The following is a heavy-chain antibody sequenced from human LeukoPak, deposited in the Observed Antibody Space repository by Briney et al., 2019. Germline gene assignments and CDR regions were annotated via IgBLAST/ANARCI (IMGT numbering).Heavy chain of an antibody. D-gene: IGHD3-3*01. Sequence: SETLSLTCSVSGGSISSYYWSWIRQPAGKGREWIGRIYTTGNTDYNPSLKSRVTMSVDTSKNQFSLNLSSVSAADTAVYYCARDARGWSGFDYWGQGTLVTVSS. V-gene: IGHV4-4*07. CDR2: IYTTGNT. CDR1: GGSISSYY. CDR3: ARDARGWSGFDY. J-gene: IGHJ4*02.